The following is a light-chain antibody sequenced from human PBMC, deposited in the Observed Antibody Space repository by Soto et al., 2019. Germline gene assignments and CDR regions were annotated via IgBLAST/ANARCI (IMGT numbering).Light chain of an antibody. Sequence: EIVLTQSPGTLSLSPGERATLSCRASQSVSSGYLAWYQQKPGQAPRLLIYGASIRAAGIPDRFSGSGSGTDFTLTISRLEPEDFAVYYCQQYSSSPRVTFGQGTKVDIK. CDR2: GAS. CDR3: QQYSSSPRVT. V-gene: IGKV3-20*01. J-gene: IGKJ1*01. CDR1: QSVSSGY.